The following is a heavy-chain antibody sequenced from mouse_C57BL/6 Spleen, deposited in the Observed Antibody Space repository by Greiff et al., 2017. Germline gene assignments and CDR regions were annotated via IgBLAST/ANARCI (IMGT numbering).Heavy chain of an antibody. V-gene: IGHV1-69*01. CDR3: AREWAYDFRYFDV. CDR2: IDPSDSYT. Sequence: QVQLQQSGAELVMPGASVKLSCKASVYTFTSYWIHWVKQRPGQGLEWIGEIDPSDSYTTYNQTFKGKSTLTVDKSSSTAYMQLSSLTSEDSAVYCCAREWAYDFRYFDVWGKGTTLTVSS. D-gene: IGHD2-4*01. J-gene: IGHJ1*03. CDR1: VYTFTSYW.